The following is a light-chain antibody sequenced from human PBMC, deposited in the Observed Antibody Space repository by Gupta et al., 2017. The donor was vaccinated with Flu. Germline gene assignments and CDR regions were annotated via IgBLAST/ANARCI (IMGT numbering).Light chain of an antibody. J-gene: IGLJ3*02. V-gene: IGLV6-57*01. CDR1: SGNIASNY. CDR3: QTYDISNHWV. CDR2: NDD. Sequence: NFMLTQPHSVSESPGKTVTISCTRSSGNIASNYVQWNQQRPGSSPTTVIYNDDQRPSGVPDRFSGSMDSSSNSASLTISGLKTEDEADYYCQTYDISNHWVFGGGTKVTVL.